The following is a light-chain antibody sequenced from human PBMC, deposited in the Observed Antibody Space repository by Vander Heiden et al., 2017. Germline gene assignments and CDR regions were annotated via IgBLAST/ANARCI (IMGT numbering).Light chain of an antibody. CDR1: NIAAHS. CDR3: QVWDSTGDHPV. Sequence: SYVLTQPPSVSVAPGQTASFPFWGNNIAAHSVHSHQQNAGQAPVQVVRDDRTRSSWIPERVSGSNYGNTATLNIGRVEAGDEADYYCQVWDSTGDHPVFGGGTKLTVL. V-gene: IGLV3-21*02. J-gene: IGLJ2*01. CDR2: DDR.